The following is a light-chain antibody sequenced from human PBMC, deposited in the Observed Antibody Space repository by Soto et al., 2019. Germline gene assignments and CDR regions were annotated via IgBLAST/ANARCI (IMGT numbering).Light chain of an antibody. J-gene: IGKJ2*01. CDR1: QSVSNS. V-gene: IGKV3-11*01. CDR2: DAS. Sequence: EIVLTQSPATLSLSPGERATLSCRASQSVSNSLAWYQQKPGQAPRLLIYDASKRATGLPARFSGSGSGTDFTLTISSLEPEDSAVYYCQQRSNWPRTFGQGTKLEIK. CDR3: QQRSNWPRT.